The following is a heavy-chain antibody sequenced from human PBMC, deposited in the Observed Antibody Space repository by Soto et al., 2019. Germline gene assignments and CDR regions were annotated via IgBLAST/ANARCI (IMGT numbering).Heavy chain of an antibody. CDR2: INHSGST. CDR1: GGSFSGYY. Sequence: PSETLSLTCAVCGGSFSGYYWSWIRQPPGKGLEWIGEINHSGSTNYNPSLKSRVTISVDTSKNQFSLKLSSVTAADTAVYYCARVRTAMVTGDQYYFDYWGQGTLVTVSS. J-gene: IGHJ4*02. D-gene: IGHD5-18*01. CDR3: ARVRTAMVTGDQYYFDY. V-gene: IGHV4-34*09.